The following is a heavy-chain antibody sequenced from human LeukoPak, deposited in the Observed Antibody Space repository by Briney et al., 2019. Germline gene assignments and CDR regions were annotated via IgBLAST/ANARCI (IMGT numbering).Heavy chain of an antibody. Sequence: ASVKVSCKASGYTFTSYGISWVRQAPGQGLEWMGWISAYNGNTNYAQKLQGRVTMTTDTSTSTAYMELRSLRSDDTAVYYCARAGYCSSTSCYNVGDYYYYYGMDAWGQGTTVTVSS. CDR1: GYTFTSYG. CDR3: ARAGYCSSTSCYNVGDYYYYYGMDA. J-gene: IGHJ6*02. CDR2: ISAYNGNT. V-gene: IGHV1-18*01. D-gene: IGHD2-2*02.